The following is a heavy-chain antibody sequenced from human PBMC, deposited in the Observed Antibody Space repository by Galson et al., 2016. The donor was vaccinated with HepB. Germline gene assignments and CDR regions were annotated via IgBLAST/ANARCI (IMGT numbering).Heavy chain of an antibody. D-gene: IGHD2-2*01. CDR1: GYTLTELS. V-gene: IGHV1-24*01. Sequence: SVKVSCKVSGYTLTELSMHWVRQAPGKGLEWMGGFDPEEGETIYAQKLQGRVTMTEDTTTDTAYMELSSLRSEDTAVYYCTTQFAMAFDPWGQGTLVTVSS. CDR3: TTQFAMAFDP. CDR2: FDPEEGET. J-gene: IGHJ5*02.